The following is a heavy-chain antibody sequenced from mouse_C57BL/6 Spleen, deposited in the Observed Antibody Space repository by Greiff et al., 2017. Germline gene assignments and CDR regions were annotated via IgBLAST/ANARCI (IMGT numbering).Heavy chain of an antibody. J-gene: IGHJ4*01. CDR3: ARPWYGDYYAMDD. Sequence: EVQGVESGGDLVKPGGSLKLSCAASGFTFSSYGMSWVRQTPDKRLEWVATISSGGSYTYYPDSVKGRFTISRDNAKNTLYLQMSSLKSEDTAMYYCARPWYGDYYAMDDWGQGTSVTVSS. V-gene: IGHV5-6*01. D-gene: IGHD1-1*01. CDR1: GFTFSSYG. CDR2: ISSGGSYT.